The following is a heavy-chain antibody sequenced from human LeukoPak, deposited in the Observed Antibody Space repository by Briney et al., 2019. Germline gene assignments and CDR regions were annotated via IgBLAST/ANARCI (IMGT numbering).Heavy chain of an antibody. CDR3: AGTTVSYYYYYMDV. CDR2: IYTSGST. CDR1: GGSISGGSYY. V-gene: IGHV4-61*02. D-gene: IGHD4-17*01. J-gene: IGHJ6*03. Sequence: SETLSLTCTVSGGSISGGSYYWSWIRQPAGKGLEWIGRIYTSGSTNYNPSLKSRVTISVDTSKNQFSLKLSSVTAADTAVYYCAGTTVSYYYYYMDVWGKGTTVTVSS.